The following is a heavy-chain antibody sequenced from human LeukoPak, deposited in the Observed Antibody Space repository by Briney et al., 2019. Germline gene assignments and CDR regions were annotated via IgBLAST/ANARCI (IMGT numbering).Heavy chain of an antibody. CDR1: GYTFADYY. Sequence: ASVKVSCRASGYTFADYYIHWVRQAPGQGLEWMGLINPNTGGTNFAQKFQGRVTMTRDTSITTAYMELSRLRSDDTAVYYCTRRPIVAVPAPIDYWGQGNLVTVSS. CDR2: INPNTGGT. CDR3: TRRPIVAVPAPIDY. J-gene: IGHJ4*02. D-gene: IGHD2-2*01. V-gene: IGHV1-2*02.